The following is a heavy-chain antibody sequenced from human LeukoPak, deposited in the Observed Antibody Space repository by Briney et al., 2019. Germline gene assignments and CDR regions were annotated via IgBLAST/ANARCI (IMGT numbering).Heavy chain of an antibody. CDR3: ARDNYDILTGYYKVFDY. V-gene: IGHV1-18*01. Sequence: ASVKVSCKASGYTFTSYGISWVRQAPGQGLEWMGWISAYKGNTNYAQKLQGRVTMTTDTSTSTAYMELRSLRSDDTAVYYCARDNYDILTGYYKVFDYWGQGTLVTVSS. J-gene: IGHJ4*02. CDR2: ISAYKGNT. D-gene: IGHD3-9*01. CDR1: GYTFTSYG.